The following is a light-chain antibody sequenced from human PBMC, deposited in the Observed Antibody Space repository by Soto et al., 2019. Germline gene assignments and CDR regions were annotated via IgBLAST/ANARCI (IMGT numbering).Light chain of an antibody. J-gene: IGLJ2*01. CDR2: EAS. V-gene: IGLV2-14*01. CDR1: SSDIGANNY. Sequence: ALTQPASVSGSPGQWITLSCTGTSSDIGANNYVSWYQQYPGKAPKLIIYEASNRPSGVSNRFSGSKSDNTASLSISWLQADDEANYYCSSYTTSGNVVFGGGTKLTVL. CDR3: SSYTTSGNVV.